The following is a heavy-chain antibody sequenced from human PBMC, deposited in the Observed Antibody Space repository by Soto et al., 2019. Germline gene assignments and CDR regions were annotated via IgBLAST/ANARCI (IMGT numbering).Heavy chain of an antibody. V-gene: IGHV1-24*01. D-gene: IGHD3-22*01. CDR2: FDPEQGEA. CDR1: GKTLTELA. CDR3: ATDGYYDNSGYPDY. J-gene: IGHJ4*02. Sequence: QVPLAQSGAEVKKPGASVRVSCRVSGKTLTELAMHWVRQAPGKGLEWMGGFDPEQGEAIYSKTFQGRVTVTEDTSTDSAYLDLSDLRSEDTAVYYCATDGYYDNSGYPDYWGQGTLVIVSA.